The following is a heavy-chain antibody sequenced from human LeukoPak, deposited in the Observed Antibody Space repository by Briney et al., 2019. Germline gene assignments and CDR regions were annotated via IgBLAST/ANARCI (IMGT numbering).Heavy chain of an antibody. CDR1: GYTFTGYY. D-gene: IGHD6-6*01. V-gene: IGHV1-2*02. J-gene: IGHJ4*02. CDR3: AREGRKYSRSFDY. Sequence: ASVKVSCKASGYTFTGYYMHWVRQAPGQGLEWMGWINPNSGGTNYAQKFQGRVTMTRDTSISTAYMDLSRLRSDDTAVYYCAREGRKYSRSFDYWGQGTLVTVSS. CDR2: INPNSGGT.